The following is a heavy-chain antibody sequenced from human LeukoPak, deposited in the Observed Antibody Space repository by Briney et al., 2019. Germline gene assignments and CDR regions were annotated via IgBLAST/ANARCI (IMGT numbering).Heavy chain of an antibody. J-gene: IGHJ4*02. V-gene: IGHV3-30*18. CDR2: ISYDGSNK. CDR3: AKAPGSSGSVGY. D-gene: IGHD6-6*01. CDR1: GFTFSSYG. Sequence: GRSLTLSCAASGFTFSSYGMHWVRQAPGKGLEWVAVISYDGSNKYYADSVKGRFTISRDNSKNTLYLQMNSLRAEDTAVYYCAKAPGSSGSVGYWGQGTLVTVSS.